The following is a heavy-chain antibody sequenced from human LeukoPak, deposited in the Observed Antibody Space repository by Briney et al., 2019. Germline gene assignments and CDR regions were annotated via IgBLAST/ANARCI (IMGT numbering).Heavy chain of an antibody. CDR1: GFRFNNYA. Sequence: GGSLRLSCTASGFRFNNYAMSWVRQAPGKGLEWVTAISDNGGSTYYVDSVKGRFTISRDNSKDTLYLQMNSLRGDDTAVYHCAKGPSPGYCSSTSCYYDYWGQGTLVTVSS. D-gene: IGHD2-2*01. J-gene: IGHJ4*02. CDR2: ISDNGGST. V-gene: IGHV3-23*01. CDR3: AKGPSPGYCSSTSCYYDY.